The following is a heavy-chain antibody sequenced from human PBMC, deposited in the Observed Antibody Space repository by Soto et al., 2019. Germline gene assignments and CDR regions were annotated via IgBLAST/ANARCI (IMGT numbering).Heavy chain of an antibody. CDR3: ARGWGIAAPGPNWLDP. J-gene: IGHJ5*02. CDR2: INPNSGGT. CDR1: GYSLSGYY. V-gene: IGHV1-2*02. Sequence: ASVKVSCKASGYSLSGYYLHWVQQAPGQGPEWMEWINPNSGGTKYVQKFQGRVTMTRDTSISTVYLELSRLRSDDTAVYYCARGWGIAAPGPNWLDPWGQGTLVTVSS. D-gene: IGHD6-13*01.